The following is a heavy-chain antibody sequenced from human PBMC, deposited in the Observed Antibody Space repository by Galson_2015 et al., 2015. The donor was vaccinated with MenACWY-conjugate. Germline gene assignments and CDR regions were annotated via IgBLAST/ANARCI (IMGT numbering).Heavy chain of an antibody. D-gene: IGHD7-27*01. CDR2: IYWDDEK. J-gene: IGHJ3*01. V-gene: IGHV2-5*02. CDR1: GFSLSTNNLG. CDR3: AHRRHWGLREKPDAFDV. Sequence: PALVNPTQTLTLTCTFSGFSLSTNNLGVGWIRQPPGKALEWLALIYWDDEKHYNPSLKSRLTITKDTSNNQVVLTLTNMDPVDTGTYYCAHRRHWGLREKPDAFDVWGQGTLVTVSS.